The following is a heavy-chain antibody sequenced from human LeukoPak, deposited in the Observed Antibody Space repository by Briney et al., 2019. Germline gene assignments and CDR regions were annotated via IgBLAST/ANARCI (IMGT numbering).Heavy chain of an antibody. J-gene: IGHJ4*02. CDR3: ARGLDSGSSFDY. CDR1: GFTFSSYA. V-gene: IGHV3-30-3*01. CDR2: ISYDGSNK. Sequence: PGRSLRLSCAASGFTFSSYAMHWVRQAPGKGLEWVAVISYDGSNKYYADSVKGRFTISRDNAKNTLYLQMNSLRAEDTAVYYCARGLDSGSSFDYWGQGTLVTVSS. D-gene: IGHD1-26*01.